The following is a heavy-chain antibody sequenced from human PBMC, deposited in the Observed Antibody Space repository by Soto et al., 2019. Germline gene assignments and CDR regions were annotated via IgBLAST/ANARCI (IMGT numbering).Heavy chain of an antibody. CDR3: ARVNSGYDLGH. V-gene: IGHV3-72*01. CDR1: GFTFSDHY. J-gene: IGHJ4*02. D-gene: IGHD5-12*01. Sequence: GGSLRLSCAASGFTFSDHYMDWVRQAPGKGLEWVGRTRNKANSYTTEYAASVKGRFTISRDDSKNSLYLQMNSLKTEDTAVYYCARVNSGYDLGHWGQGTLVTVSS. CDR2: TRNKANSYTT.